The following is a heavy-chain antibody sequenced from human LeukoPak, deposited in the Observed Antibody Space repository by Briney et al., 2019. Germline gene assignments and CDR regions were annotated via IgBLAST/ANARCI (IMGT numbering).Heavy chain of an antibody. Sequence: ASVTVSCKASGYTFTSYGISWVRQAPGQGLEWMGWISAYNGNTNYAQKLQGRVTMTTDTSTSTAYMELRSLRSDDTAVYYCARAAYYYDSSGYYYDWGQGTLVTVSS. CDR2: ISAYNGNT. D-gene: IGHD3-22*01. CDR1: GYTFTSYG. V-gene: IGHV1-18*01. J-gene: IGHJ4*02. CDR3: ARAAYYYDSSGYYYD.